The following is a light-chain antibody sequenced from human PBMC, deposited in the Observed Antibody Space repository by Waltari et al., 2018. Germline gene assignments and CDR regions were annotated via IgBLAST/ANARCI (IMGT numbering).Light chain of an antibody. V-gene: IGKV3-20*01. CDR3: QHYVRLPVT. Sequence: VLTQSPGTLSLSPGERATLSWCASQSVGRALACYQQKRGPAPRLLIYGASTRASGIPDRFSGRGYGTDFSLTINRVGPEDFAVYYSQHYVRLPVTIGQGTKVEIK. CDR1: QSVGRA. CDR2: GAS. J-gene: IGKJ1*01.